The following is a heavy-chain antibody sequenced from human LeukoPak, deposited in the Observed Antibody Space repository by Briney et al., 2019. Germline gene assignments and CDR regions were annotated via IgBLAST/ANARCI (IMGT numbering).Heavy chain of an antibody. CDR1: GYTFTGYY. D-gene: IGHD2-2*01. V-gene: IGHV1-2*02. CDR3: TRGAPNYCSSISCYYWFDP. J-gene: IGHJ5*02. Sequence: ASVKVSRKASGYTFTGYYMHWVRQAPGQGLEGMGWINPNSGGTNYAQKFQGRVTMTRDTSISTAYMELNRLRSDDTAVYYCTRGAPNYCSSISCYYWFDPWGQGTLVTVSS. CDR2: INPNSGGT.